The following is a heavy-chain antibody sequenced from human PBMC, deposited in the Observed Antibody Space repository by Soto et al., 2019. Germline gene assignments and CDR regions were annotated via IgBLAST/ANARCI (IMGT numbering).Heavy chain of an antibody. V-gene: IGHV3-21*01. Sequence: GGSLRLSCAASGFTFSTYSMNWVRQAPGRGLEWVSSISSSSSFIYYADSVKGRFTISRDNAKNSLFLQMSSLRAEDTGVYYCAKDRGYSTPSESDYWGQGTLVTVSS. J-gene: IGHJ4*02. D-gene: IGHD5-18*01. CDR2: ISSSSSFI. CDR3: AKDRGYSTPSESDY. CDR1: GFTFSTYS.